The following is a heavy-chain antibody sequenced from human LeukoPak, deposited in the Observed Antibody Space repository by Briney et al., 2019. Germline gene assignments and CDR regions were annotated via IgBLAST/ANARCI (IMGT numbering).Heavy chain of an antibody. CDR1: GFSFSSYA. V-gene: IGHV3-23*01. D-gene: IGHD3-22*01. CDR3: ARAAYDSNGYLTL. Sequence: GGSLRLSCAASGFSFSSYAMTWARQAPVKGLEWVSAISGDGTRTYYADSVKGRFTISRDNSKNSLSLQMNSLRVEDTAIYFCARAAYDSNGYLTLWGQGTLVTVSS. J-gene: IGHJ4*02. CDR2: ISGDGTRT.